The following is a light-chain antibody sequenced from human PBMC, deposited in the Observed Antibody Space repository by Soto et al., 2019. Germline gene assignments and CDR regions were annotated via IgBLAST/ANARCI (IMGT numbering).Light chain of an antibody. Sequence: QSVLTQPPSVSGAPGQRVTISCTGSSSNIGAGYDVHWYQQLPGTAPKLLIYGNSNRPSGVPDRFSGSKSGTSASLAITGXXXXXXADYYCQSYDSSLSVVFGGGTKL. CDR1: SSNIGAGYD. CDR2: GNS. V-gene: IGLV1-40*01. J-gene: IGLJ2*01. CDR3: QSYDSSLSVV.